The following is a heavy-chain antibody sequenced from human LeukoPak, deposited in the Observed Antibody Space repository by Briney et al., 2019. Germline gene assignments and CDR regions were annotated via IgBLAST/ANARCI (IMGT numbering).Heavy chain of an antibody. Sequence: GGSLRLSCAASGFTFDDYTMHWVRQAPGKGLEWVSLISWDGGSTYYADSVKGRFTISRDNSKNSLYLQMNSLRTEDTALYYCAKDGKLGALYDYGDYGGFDYWGQGTLVTVSS. CDR2: ISWDGGST. J-gene: IGHJ4*02. D-gene: IGHD4-17*01. CDR1: GFTFDDYT. V-gene: IGHV3-43*01. CDR3: AKDGKLGALYDYGDYGGFDY.